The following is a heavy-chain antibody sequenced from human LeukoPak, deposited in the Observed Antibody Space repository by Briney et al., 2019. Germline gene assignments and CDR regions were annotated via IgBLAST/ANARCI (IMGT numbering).Heavy chain of an antibody. CDR2: ISAYNGNT. J-gene: IGHJ4*02. CDR1: GHTLTSYG. V-gene: IGHV1-18*01. CDR3: ARRGVYGDRIMGFVY. Sequence: ASLKVSCKASGHTLTSYGISWVRQAPGQGLEWMGWISAYNGNTNYAQKLQGRVTMTTDTSTSTAYMELRSLRSDGTAVYFCARRGVYGDRIMGFVYWGQGTLVSVSS. D-gene: IGHD4-17*01.